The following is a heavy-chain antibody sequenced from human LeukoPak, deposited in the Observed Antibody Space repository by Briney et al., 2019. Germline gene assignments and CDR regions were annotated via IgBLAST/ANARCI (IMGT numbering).Heavy chain of an antibody. V-gene: IGHV3-30-3*01. Sequence: GGSLRLSCAASGFTFSSYTMHWVRQAPGKGLDWVAVISYDGSSKHYADFVKGRFTISRDNTKNSLYLEMNNLRAEDTAVFYCARERTDQLLLDFWGQGALVTVSS. CDR1: GFTFSSYT. CDR3: ARERTDQLLLDF. D-gene: IGHD1-1*01. CDR2: ISYDGSSK. J-gene: IGHJ4*02.